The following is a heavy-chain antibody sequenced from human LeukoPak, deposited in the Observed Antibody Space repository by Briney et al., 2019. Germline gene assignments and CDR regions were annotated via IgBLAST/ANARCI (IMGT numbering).Heavy chain of an antibody. V-gene: IGHV3-7*01. J-gene: IGHJ4*02. D-gene: IGHD1-26*01. CDR1: GFTFSSYW. Sequence: GGSLRLSCAASGFTFSSYWMSWVRQAPGKGLEWVANIKHDGSEKYYVDSVKGRFTISRDNAKNSLYLQMNSLRAEDTAVYYCARVGVGARFDYWGQGTLVTVSS. CDR2: IKHDGSEK. CDR3: ARVGVGARFDY.